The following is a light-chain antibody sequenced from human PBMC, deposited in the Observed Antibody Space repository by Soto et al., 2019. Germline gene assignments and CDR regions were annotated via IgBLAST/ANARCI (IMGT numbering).Light chain of an antibody. CDR2: DAS. V-gene: IGKV3-11*01. Sequence: EIVLTQSPATLSLSPGERATLSCRASQTVYNYLVWYQQRPGQAPRLLISDASNRATGIPARFSGSGPGTDFTLTINSLEPEDLAIYFCQQRYDWPLTFGGGSKIEMK. J-gene: IGKJ4*01. CDR1: QTVYNY. CDR3: QQRYDWPLT.